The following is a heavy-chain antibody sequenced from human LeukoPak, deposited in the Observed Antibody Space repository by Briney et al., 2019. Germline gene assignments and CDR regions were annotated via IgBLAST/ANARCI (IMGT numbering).Heavy chain of an antibody. CDR3: AQVGAKYIDY. CDR2: IIPMVGIK. Sequence: SVKVSCKASGGTFSSVAISWVRQAPGQGLEWMGRIIPMVGIKEYARKFQGRATMTADKSTSTAYMELSSLRSADTAVYCCAQVGAKYIDYWGQGTLVTVSS. D-gene: IGHD2-2*01. CDR1: GGTFSSVA. J-gene: IGHJ4*02. V-gene: IGHV1-69*04.